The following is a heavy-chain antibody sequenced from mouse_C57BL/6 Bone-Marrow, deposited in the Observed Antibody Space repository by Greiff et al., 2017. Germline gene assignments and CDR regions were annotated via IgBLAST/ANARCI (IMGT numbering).Heavy chain of an antibody. CDR3: ARLGTMIRACFAY. Sequence: EVKLEESGGDLVKPGGSLKLSCAASGFTFSSSGMSWVRQTPEKRLEWVANISSGGSYTYYPDSVKGRFTISRDNAKNTLYLQMSSLKSEDTAMYYCARLGTMIRACFAYWGQGTLVTVSA. J-gene: IGHJ3*01. V-gene: IGHV5-6*02. CDR1: GFTFSSSG. CDR2: ISSGGSYT. D-gene: IGHD2-4*01.